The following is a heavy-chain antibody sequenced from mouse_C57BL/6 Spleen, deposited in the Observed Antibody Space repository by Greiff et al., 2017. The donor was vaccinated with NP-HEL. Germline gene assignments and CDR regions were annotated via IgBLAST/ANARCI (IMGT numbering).Heavy chain of an antibody. CDR3: ARRDYLYGSSLDY. D-gene: IGHD1-1*01. J-gene: IGHJ2*01. CDR1: GYAFSSSW. CDR2: IYPGDGDT. V-gene: IGHV1-82*01. Sequence: QVQLKQSGPELVKPGASVKISCKASGYAFSSSWMNWVKQRPGKGLEWIGRIYPGDGDTNYNGKFKGKATLTADKSSSTAYMQLSSLTSEDSAVYFCARRDYLYGSSLDYWGQGTTLTVSS.